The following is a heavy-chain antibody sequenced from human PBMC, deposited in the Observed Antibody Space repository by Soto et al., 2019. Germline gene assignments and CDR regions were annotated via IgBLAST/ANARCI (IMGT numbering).Heavy chain of an antibody. V-gene: IGHV4-39*01. D-gene: IGHD2-2*01. Sequence: PSETLSLTCTVSGGSISSSSYYWGWIRQPPGKGLEGIGSIYYSGSTYYNPSLKSRVTISVDTSKNQFSLKLSSVTAADTAVYYCALILGYRSSTSCQSLGVDYWGQGTLVTVSS. CDR3: ALILGYRSSTSCQSLGVDY. CDR1: GGSISSSSYY. J-gene: IGHJ4*02. CDR2: IYYSGST.